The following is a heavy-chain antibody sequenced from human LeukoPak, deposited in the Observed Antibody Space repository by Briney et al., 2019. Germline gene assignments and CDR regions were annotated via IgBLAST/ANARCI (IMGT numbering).Heavy chain of an antibody. CDR2: IKPDGSEK. CDR3: AKVSYYYYYMDV. CDR1: GITFSSSW. V-gene: IGHV3-7*03. Sequence: PGGSLRLSCAASGITFSSSWMSWVRQAPGKGLEWVANIKPDGSEKNYVDSVKGRFTISRDNANNALYLQMNSLRAEDTAVYYCAKVSYYYYYMDVWGKGTTVTISS. J-gene: IGHJ6*03.